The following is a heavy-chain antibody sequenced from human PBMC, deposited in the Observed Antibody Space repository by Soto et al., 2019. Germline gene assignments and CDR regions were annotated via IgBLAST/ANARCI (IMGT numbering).Heavy chain of an antibody. D-gene: IGHD1-26*01. CDR1: GGSISSINW. Sequence: QVQLQESGPGLVKPSGTLSLTCVVSGGSISSINWWSWVRQTPGKGLEWIGEIYQSGSTNYNPSLKSRVTMSVDKSKNQFSLKLNSVTAADTAVYYCARNLGGRLYGMDVWGQGTTVTVSS. CDR2: IYQSGST. CDR3: ARNLGGRLYGMDV. V-gene: IGHV4-4*02. J-gene: IGHJ6*02.